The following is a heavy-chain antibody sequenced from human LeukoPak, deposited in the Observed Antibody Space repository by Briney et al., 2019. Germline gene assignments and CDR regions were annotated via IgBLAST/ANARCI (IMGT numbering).Heavy chain of an antibody. V-gene: IGHV4-4*07. J-gene: IGHJ3*02. CDR1: GGSISSYY. CDR2: IYTSGST. D-gene: IGHD3-22*01. Sequence: PSETLSLTCTVSGGSISSYYWSWIRQPAGKGLEWIGRIYTSGSTNYNPSLKSRVTMSVDTSKNQFSLKLSSVTAADTAVYYCVRGRGDYYDSSGLAFDIWGQGTMVTVSS. CDR3: VRGRGDYYDSSGLAFDI.